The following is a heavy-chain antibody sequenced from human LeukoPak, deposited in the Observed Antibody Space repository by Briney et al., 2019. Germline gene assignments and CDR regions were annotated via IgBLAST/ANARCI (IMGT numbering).Heavy chain of an antibody. D-gene: IGHD1/OR15-1a*01. CDR2: INSDGSST. Sequence: GGSLRLSCAASGLTFSSYWMHWVRQAPGKGLVWVSRINSDGSSTSYADSVKGRFTISRDNAKNTLYLQMNSLRAEDTAVYYCAREAYNWNNRMVDYWGQGTLVTVSS. V-gene: IGHV3-74*01. CDR1: GLTFSSYW. J-gene: IGHJ4*02. CDR3: AREAYNWNNRMVDY.